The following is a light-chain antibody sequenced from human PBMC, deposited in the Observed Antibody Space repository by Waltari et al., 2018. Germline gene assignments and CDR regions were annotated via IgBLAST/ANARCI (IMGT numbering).Light chain of an antibody. CDR2: KAS. CDR1: QSIRSW. V-gene: IGKV1-5*03. CDR3: QQYSNYPRT. Sequence: DIQMTQSPSTLSASVGDRVTITCRASQSIRSWLAWYQQKPGKAPKLLIYKASTLESGVPSRFSGSGSGTEFTLTISSLQPDDFATYYCQQYSNYPRTFGQGTKVDIK. J-gene: IGKJ1*01.